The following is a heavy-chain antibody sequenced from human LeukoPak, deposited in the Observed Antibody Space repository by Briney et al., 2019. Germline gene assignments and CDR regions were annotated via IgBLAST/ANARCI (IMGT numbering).Heavy chain of an antibody. CDR2: IYGGGST. CDR3: ARSIRDPDDAFDI. J-gene: IGHJ3*02. D-gene: IGHD3-9*01. Sequence: GGSLRLSCAASGVTVSNNFMSWVRQAPGKGLEWVSVIYGGGSTYYADSVKGRFTISRDTSKNTLYLQMNSLRAEDTAMYYCARSIRDPDDAFDIWGQGTMVTVSS. CDR1: GVTVSNNF. V-gene: IGHV3-53*01.